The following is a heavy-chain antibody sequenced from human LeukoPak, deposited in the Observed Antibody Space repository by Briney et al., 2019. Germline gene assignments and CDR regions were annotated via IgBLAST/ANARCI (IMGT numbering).Heavy chain of an antibody. CDR2: INPNSGGT. D-gene: IGHD5-24*01. Sequence: ASVKVSCKDSGYTFTGYYMHWVRQAPGQGLEWMGWINPNSGGTNYAQKFQGWVTMTRDTSISTAYMELSRLRSDDTAVYYCARARRDGYIDYYFDYWGQGTLVTVSS. V-gene: IGHV1-2*04. J-gene: IGHJ4*02. CDR1: GYTFTGYY. CDR3: ARARRDGYIDYYFDY.